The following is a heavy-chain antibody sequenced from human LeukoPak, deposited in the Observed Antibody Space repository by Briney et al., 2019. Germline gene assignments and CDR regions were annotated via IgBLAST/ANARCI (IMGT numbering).Heavy chain of an antibody. J-gene: IGHJ4*02. CDR3: ARPRRRTVAATLHYNFEH. CDR2: IYHSGST. D-gene: IGHD1-26*01. CDR1: GYSISSGYY. Sequence: PSETLSLTCTVSGYSISSGYYWGWIRQPPGKGLEWIGSIYHSGSTYYNPSLKSRVTISVDTSKNQFSLRLSSVTAADTAVYYCARPRRRTVAATLHYNFEHWGQGTLVTVSS. V-gene: IGHV4-38-2*02.